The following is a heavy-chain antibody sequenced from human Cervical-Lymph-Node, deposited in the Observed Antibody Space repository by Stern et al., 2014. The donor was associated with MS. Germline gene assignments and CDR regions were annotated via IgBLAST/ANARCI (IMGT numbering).Heavy chain of an antibody. Sequence: VQLVESGPEVKTPGSSVKVSCKASGGSFIHYAITLVRQAPGQGPEWMGDISPMFSTSNYAQKFQGRVTITADKSTTTAYMEVNSLTSEDTAVYYCAGPRYAFWGQGTLVIVSS. CDR1: GGSFIHYA. J-gene: IGHJ4*02. V-gene: IGHV1-69*06. D-gene: IGHD2-2*01. CDR2: ISPMFSTS. CDR3: AGPRYAF.